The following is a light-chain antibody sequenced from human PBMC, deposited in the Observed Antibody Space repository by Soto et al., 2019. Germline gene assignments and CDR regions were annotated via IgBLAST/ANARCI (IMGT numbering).Light chain of an antibody. CDR1: QNIWRL. CDR3: QQYNSYWT. Sequence: DIQMTQSPSSVSASVGDRVTITCRASQNIWRLLAWYQQKPGKAPELLIYDASSLQSGVPPRFSGSGSGTDFTLTISSLQPEDFATYYCQQYNSYWTFGQGTKVEIK. J-gene: IGKJ1*01. V-gene: IGKV1D-16*01. CDR2: DAS.